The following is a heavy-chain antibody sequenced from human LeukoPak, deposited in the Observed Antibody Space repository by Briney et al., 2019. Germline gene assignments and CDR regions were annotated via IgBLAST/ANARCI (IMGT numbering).Heavy chain of an antibody. CDR1: GGSFSGYY. V-gene: IGHV4-34*01. CDR2: INHSGST. D-gene: IGHD2-21*01. CDR3: ARGQSRDSLYYCYGMDV. Sequence: SETLSLTCAVYGGSFSGYYWSWIRQPPGKGLEWIGEINHSGSTNYNPSPKSRVTISVDTSKNQFSLKLSSVTAADTAVYYCARGQSRDSLYYCYGMDVWGKGTTVTVSS. J-gene: IGHJ6*04.